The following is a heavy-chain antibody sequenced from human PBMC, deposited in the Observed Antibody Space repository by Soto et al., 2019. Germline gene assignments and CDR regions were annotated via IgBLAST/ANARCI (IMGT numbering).Heavy chain of an antibody. D-gene: IGHD5-18*01. CDR2: IYPGDSDT. V-gene: IGHV5-51*01. J-gene: IGHJ6*02. Sequence: PGESLKISCKGSGYSFTSYWIGWVRQMPGKGLEWMGIIYPGDSDTRYSPSFQGQVTISADKSISTAYLQWSSLKASDTAMYYCARRADGRQQLWFPSYYYYGMDVWGQGTTVTV. CDR1: GYSFTSYW. CDR3: ARRADGRQQLWFPSYYYYGMDV.